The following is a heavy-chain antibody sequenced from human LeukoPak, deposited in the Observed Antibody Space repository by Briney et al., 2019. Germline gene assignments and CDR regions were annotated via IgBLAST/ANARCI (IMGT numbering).Heavy chain of an antibody. J-gene: IGHJ4*02. CDR1: GDSFSNYW. Sequence: GESLKISCKNSGDSFSNYWIGWVRQMPGKGLEWMGIINPGDSDTRYSPSFQGQVTISADKSISTAYLQWSSLKASDTAMYYCARFYGYYYFDYWGQGTLVTVSS. CDR3: ARFYGYYYFDY. D-gene: IGHD4-17*01. CDR2: INPGDSDT. V-gene: IGHV5-51*01.